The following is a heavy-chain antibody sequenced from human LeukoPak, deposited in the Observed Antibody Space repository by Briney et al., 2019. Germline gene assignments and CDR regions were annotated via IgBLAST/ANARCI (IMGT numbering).Heavy chain of an antibody. CDR3: AREATRFGYSSSCCSPIDY. V-gene: IGHV4-4*07. D-gene: IGHD6-13*01. CDR1: GGSISGYF. CDR2: IYSSGGT. J-gene: IGHJ4*02. Sequence: PSETLSLTCTVSGGSISGYFWSWIRQPAGKGLEYIGRIYSSGGTNYNPSLKSRVTMSLDTSQNQFSLNLSSVTAADTAVYYCAREATRFGYSSSCCSPIDYWGQGTLVTVSS.